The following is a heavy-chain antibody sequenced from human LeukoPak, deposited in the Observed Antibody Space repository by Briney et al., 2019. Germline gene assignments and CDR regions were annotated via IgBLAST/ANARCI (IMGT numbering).Heavy chain of an antibody. D-gene: IGHD1-7*01. CDR2: IYYSGST. CDR3: ARDRGAGTTYWFDP. V-gene: IGHV4-31*03. Sequence: SETLSLTCTVSGGSISSGGYYWSWIRQHPGKGLGWIGYIYYSGSTYYNPSLKSRVTISVDTSKNQFSLKLSSVTAADTAVYYCARDRGAGTTYWFDPWGQGTLVTVSS. CDR1: GGSISSGGYY. J-gene: IGHJ5*02.